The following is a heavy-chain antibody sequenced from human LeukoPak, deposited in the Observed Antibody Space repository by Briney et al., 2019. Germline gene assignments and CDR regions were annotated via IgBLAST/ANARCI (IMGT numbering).Heavy chain of an antibody. D-gene: IGHD6-13*01. J-gene: IGHJ6*03. CDR1: GYTFTNYY. Sequence: ASVKVSCKASGYTFTNYYMHWVRQAPGQGLEWMGIVNPSGGSTSYAQKFQGRVTMTRDMSTSTVYMELSSLRSEDTAVYYCARDPGYSSSWNYYYYYYYYMDVWGKGTTVTVSS. CDR2: VNPSGGST. CDR3: ARDPGYSSSWNYYYYYYYYMDV. V-gene: IGHV1-46*01.